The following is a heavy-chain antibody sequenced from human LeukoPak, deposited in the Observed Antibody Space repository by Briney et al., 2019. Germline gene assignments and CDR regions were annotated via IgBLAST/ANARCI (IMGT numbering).Heavy chain of an antibody. Sequence: SVKVSCKASGGTFSRYAISWVRQAPGQGLEWMGGIIPIFGTANYAQKFQGRVTITTDESTSTAYMELSSLRSEDTAVYYCAYSSSAFAPVQFDYWGQGTLVTVSS. CDR3: AYSSSAFAPVQFDY. CDR1: GGTFSRYA. CDR2: IIPIFGTA. V-gene: IGHV1-69*05. J-gene: IGHJ4*02. D-gene: IGHD6-6*01.